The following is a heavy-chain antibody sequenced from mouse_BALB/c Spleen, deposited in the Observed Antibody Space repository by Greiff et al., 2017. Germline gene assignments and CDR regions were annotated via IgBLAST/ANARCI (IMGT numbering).Heavy chain of an antibody. D-gene: IGHD1-1*01. CDR3: ARETVN. J-gene: IGHJ2*01. CDR2: IYPGDGDT. CDR1: GYTFTSYW. Sequence: QVQLQQSGAELARPGASVKLSCKASGYTFTSYWMQWVKQRPGQGLEWIGAIYPGDGDTRYTQKFKGKATLTADKSSSTAYMQLSSLASEDSAVYYCARETVNWGQGTTLTVSS. V-gene: IGHV1-87*01.